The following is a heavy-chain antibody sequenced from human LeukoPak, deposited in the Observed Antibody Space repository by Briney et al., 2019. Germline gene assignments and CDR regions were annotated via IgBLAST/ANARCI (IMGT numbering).Heavy chain of an antibody. CDR1: GFTFSSYA. CDR3: ARGYYDSSGYFYY. Sequence: SGGSLRLSCAASGFTFSSYAMHGVRQAPGKGLEWVAVISYDGSNKYYADSVKGRFTISRDNSKNTLYLQMNSLRAEDTAVYYCARGYYDSSGYFYYWGQGTLVTVSS. CDR2: ISYDGSNK. J-gene: IGHJ4*02. V-gene: IGHV3-30-3*01. D-gene: IGHD3-22*01.